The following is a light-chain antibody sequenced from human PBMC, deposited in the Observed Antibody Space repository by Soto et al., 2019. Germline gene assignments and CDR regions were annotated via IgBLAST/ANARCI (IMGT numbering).Light chain of an antibody. J-gene: IGKJ5*01. CDR3: QQYNSYPIT. CDR2: GAS. V-gene: IGKV3-15*01. CDR1: QSVTSN. Sequence: EIVMTHSPCTLSLXXGDRATLSCRSSQSVTSNLAWYQQKPGQAPRLLIYGASTRATGIPARFSGSGSGTEFTLTISSLQSEDFAVYFCQQYNSYPITFGQGTRLAIK.